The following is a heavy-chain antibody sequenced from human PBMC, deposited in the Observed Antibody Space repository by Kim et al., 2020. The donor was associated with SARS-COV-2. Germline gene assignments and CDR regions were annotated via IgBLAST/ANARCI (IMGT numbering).Heavy chain of an antibody. CDR3: AKDGAARSYYYYYYMDV. Sequence: GGSLRLSCAASGFTFSSYAMSWVRQAPGKGLEWVSAISGSGGSTYYADSVKGRFTISRDNSKNTLYLQMNRLRAEDTAVYYCAKDGAARSYYYYYYMDVWGKGTTVTVSS. V-gene: IGHV3-23*01. CDR1: GFTFSSYA. CDR2: ISGSGGST. J-gene: IGHJ6*03. D-gene: IGHD6-6*01.